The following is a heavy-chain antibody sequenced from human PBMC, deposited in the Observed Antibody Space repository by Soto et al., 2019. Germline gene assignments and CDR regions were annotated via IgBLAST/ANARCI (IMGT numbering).Heavy chain of an antibody. Sequence: QVQLVESGGGVVQPGRSLRLSCAASGFTFSSYGMHWVRQAPGKGLEWVAVIWYDGSNKYYADSVKGRFTISRDNSKNTLCLQMNSLRAEDTAVYYCARDHLQASGGSTHDYWGQGTMVTVSS. J-gene: IGHJ4*02. CDR1: GFTFSSYG. V-gene: IGHV3-33*01. CDR3: ARDHLQASGGSTHDY. D-gene: IGHD2-15*01. CDR2: IWYDGSNK.